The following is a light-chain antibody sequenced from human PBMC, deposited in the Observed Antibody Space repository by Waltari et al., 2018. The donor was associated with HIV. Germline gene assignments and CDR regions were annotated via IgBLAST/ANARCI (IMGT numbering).Light chain of an antibody. CDR2: GAS. CDR1: QSVSNNY. CDR3: QQYGGSPWT. Sequence: EIVLTQSPGTLSLSPGERAILSCRASQSVSNNYLAWYQQKPGQAPRLLIYGASSRATDIPDRFSGSGSGTDFTLTISRLDPEDFAVYYCQQYGGSPWTFGQGTKVEIK. J-gene: IGKJ1*01. V-gene: IGKV3-20*01.